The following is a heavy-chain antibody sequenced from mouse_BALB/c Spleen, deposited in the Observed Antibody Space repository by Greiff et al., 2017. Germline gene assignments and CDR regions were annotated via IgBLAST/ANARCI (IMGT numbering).Heavy chain of an antibody. V-gene: IGHV1-14*01. CDR3: ARHHYYGSSYGDFDY. J-gene: IGHJ2*01. CDR1: GYTFTSYV. Sequence: EVQLQQSGPELVKPGASVKMSCKASGYTFTSYVMHWVKQKPGQGLEWIGYINPYNDGTKYNEKFKGKATLTSDKSSSTAYMELSSLTSEDSAVYYCARHHYYGSSYGDFDYWGQGTTLTVSS. CDR2: INPYNDGT. D-gene: IGHD1-1*01.